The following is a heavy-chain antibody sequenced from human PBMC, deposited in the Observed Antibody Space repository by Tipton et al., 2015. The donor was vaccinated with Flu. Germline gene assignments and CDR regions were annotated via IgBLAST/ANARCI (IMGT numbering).Heavy chain of an antibody. CDR3: ARGRVGTFDC. V-gene: IGHV4-4*07. CDR2: ISTSGST. Sequence: TLSLTCTVPGCSIGTSYWSWIRQPAGKGLEWIGRISTSGSTNYNPSLKSRVTMSVDTSKKHFSLKLSSLTAADTAVYYCARGRVGTFDCWGQGTLVSVSS. CDR1: GCSIGTSY. D-gene: IGHD1-1*01. J-gene: IGHJ5*01.